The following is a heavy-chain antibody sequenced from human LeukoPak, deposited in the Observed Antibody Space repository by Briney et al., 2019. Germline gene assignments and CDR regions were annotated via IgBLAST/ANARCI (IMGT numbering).Heavy chain of an antibody. J-gene: IGHJ4*02. Sequence: GGSLRLSCAASGFTFSSYAMSWVRQAPGKGLEWVSAISGSGGSTYYADSVKGRFTISRDNSKNTLYLQMSSLRAEDTAVYYCAKGHRLLLWFGELLFDYWGQGALVTVSS. CDR1: GFTFSSYA. CDR2: ISGSGGST. D-gene: IGHD3-10*01. CDR3: AKGHRLLLWFGELLFDY. V-gene: IGHV3-23*01.